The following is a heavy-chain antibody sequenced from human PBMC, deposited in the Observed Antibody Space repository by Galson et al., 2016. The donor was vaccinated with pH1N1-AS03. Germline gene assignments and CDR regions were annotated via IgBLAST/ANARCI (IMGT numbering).Heavy chain of an antibody. D-gene: IGHD5-18*01. V-gene: IGHV1-69*13. CDR1: GGTFSRST. CDR2: IIPIFNTI. Sequence: SVKVSCKASGGTFSRSTISWVRQAPGHGLEWMGRIIPIFNTINYAQKLRGRVTITVDESTSTAYMDLSSLRYEDSAIYYCCVSVTPSSFTDAFDIWGQGTTVNVSS. CDR3: CVSVTPSSFTDAFDI. J-gene: IGHJ3*02.